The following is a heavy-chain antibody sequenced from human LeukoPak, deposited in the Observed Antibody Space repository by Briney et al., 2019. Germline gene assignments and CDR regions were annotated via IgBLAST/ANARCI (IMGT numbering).Heavy chain of an antibody. Sequence: GSLRLSCAASGFTFSGSAMNWVRQAPGKGLEWVSYISSSGSTIYYADSVKGRFTISRDNSKNTLYLQMNSLRAEDTAVYYCAKGWWITPFDYWGQGTLVTVSS. J-gene: IGHJ4*02. CDR2: ISSSGSTI. CDR1: GFTFSGSA. CDR3: AKGWWITPFDY. D-gene: IGHD5-12*01. V-gene: IGHV3-23*01.